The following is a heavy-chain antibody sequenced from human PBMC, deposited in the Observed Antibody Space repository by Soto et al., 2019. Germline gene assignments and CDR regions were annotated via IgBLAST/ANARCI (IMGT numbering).Heavy chain of an antibody. CDR2: IIPILGIA. V-gene: IGHV1-69*08. D-gene: IGHD3-22*01. J-gene: IGHJ4*02. CDR3: ARDVTYYYDSSGYYRFDY. Sequence: QVQLVQSGAEVKKPGSSVKVSCKASGGTFSSYTISWVRQAPGQGLEWMGRIIPILGIANYAQKFQGRVTITADKSTNTAYMELSSLRSEDTAVYYCARDVTYYYDSSGYYRFDYWGQGTLVTVSS. CDR1: GGTFSSYT.